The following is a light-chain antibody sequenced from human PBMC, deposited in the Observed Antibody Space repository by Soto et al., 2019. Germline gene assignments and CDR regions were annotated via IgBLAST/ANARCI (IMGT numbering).Light chain of an antibody. Sequence: QSALTQPASVTGSPGQSITISCTGTSSDVGRYNLVSWYQQHPGKAPKLIIYEVHKRPSGVSDRFSVSKSGNTASLTISGLQAEDEADYYCCSYVDGLTWVFGGGTKLTAL. V-gene: IGLV2-23*02. CDR1: SSDVGRYNL. J-gene: IGLJ3*02. CDR2: EVH. CDR3: CSYVDGLTWV.